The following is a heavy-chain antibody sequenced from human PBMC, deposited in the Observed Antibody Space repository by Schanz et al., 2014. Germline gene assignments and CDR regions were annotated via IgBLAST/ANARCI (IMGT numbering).Heavy chain of an antibody. CDR2: VSSSSTYK. CDR3: TRDDFGASDY. CDR1: GFTFISYN. J-gene: IGHJ4*02. D-gene: IGHD3-16*01. V-gene: IGHV3-21*01. Sequence: EVRLVESGGGLVKPGGSLRLSCAASGFTFISYNMNWVRQAPGKGLEWVSSVSSSSTYKFYADSVRGRFTISRDDAKNSLYLQMNSLRAEDTAVYYCTRDDFGASDYWGQGTLVTVSS.